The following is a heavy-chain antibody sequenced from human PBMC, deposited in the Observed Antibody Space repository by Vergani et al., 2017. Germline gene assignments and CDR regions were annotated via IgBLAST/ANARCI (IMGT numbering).Heavy chain of an antibody. J-gene: IGHJ4*02. Sequence: QVQLVETGGGVVQPGGSLRLYCATSGFSFNTYGAHWVRQAPGKGLEWVAFIGYDGRIKYNVDSVKGRFTISRDTSKKTLSLQRRSLRADDTAVYYCAKDERENSDYGYFDYWGQGTLVTVSS. D-gene: IGHD4-17*01. CDR2: IGYDGRIK. CDR3: AKDERENSDYGYFDY. V-gene: IGHV3-30*02. CDR1: GFSFNTYG.